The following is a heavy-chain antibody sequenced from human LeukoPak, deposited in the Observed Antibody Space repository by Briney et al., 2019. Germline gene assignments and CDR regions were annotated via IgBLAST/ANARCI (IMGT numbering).Heavy chain of an antibody. CDR2: ISSSSSYI. V-gene: IGHV3-21*01. Sequence: GGSLRLSCAASGFTFSSYSMNWVRQAPGKGLDWVSSISSSSSYIYYADSVKGRFTISRDNAKNSLYLQMNSLRAEDTAVYYCARVSPPFSFDYWGQGTLVTVSS. CDR3: ARVSPPFSFDY. J-gene: IGHJ4*02. CDR1: GFTFSSYS.